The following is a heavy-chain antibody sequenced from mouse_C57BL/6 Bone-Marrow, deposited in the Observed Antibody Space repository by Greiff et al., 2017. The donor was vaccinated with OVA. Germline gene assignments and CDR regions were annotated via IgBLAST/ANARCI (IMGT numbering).Heavy chain of an antibody. CDR2: IGPGSGST. D-gene: IGHD1-1*01. Sequence: VQLQQSGAELVKPGASVKISCKASGYTFTDYYINWVKQRPGQGLEWIGKIGPGSGSTYYNEKFKGKATLTADKSSSTAYMQLSSLTSEDSAVYFCARVYYYGSRASWFAYWGQGTLVTVSA. CDR1: GYTFTDYY. CDR3: ARVYYYGSRASWFAY. J-gene: IGHJ3*01. V-gene: IGHV1-77*01.